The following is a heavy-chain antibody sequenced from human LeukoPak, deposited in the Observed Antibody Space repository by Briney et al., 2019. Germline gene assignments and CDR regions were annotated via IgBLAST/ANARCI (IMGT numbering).Heavy chain of an antibody. Sequence: SETLSLTCVVYGGSFSGYYWSWIRQSPGKGLEWIGSIYHSGSTYYNPSLKSRVSISVDMSKNQFSLKLSSVTAADTAVYYCARVLTLFRGGFDYWGQGLLVTVSS. J-gene: IGHJ4*02. D-gene: IGHD3-10*01. CDR2: IYHSGST. CDR1: GGSFSGYY. V-gene: IGHV4-34*01. CDR3: ARVLTLFRGGFDY.